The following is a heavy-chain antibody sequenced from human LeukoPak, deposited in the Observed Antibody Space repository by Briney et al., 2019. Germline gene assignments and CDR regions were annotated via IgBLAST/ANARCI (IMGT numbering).Heavy chain of an antibody. CDR1: GGSIDRSSYY. J-gene: IGHJ5*02. CDR3: ARVRGPDGWFAP. V-gene: IGHV4-39*01. Sequence: PSETLSLTCTVSGGSIDRSSYYWGWIRQPPGKGLEWIGSIYYSGNTYYNSSLKSRITISVNTTKNQVAPKLSSVTAADTAVYYCARVRGPDGWFAPWGQGTLVSVSS. CDR2: IYYSGNT.